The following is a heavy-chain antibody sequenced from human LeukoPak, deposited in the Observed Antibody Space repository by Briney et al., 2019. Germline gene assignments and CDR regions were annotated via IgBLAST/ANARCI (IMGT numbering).Heavy chain of an antibody. V-gene: IGHV3-48*03. CDR2: ISSSGSTI. J-gene: IGHJ4*02. D-gene: IGHD1-7*01. CDR1: GFTFNNYE. Sequence: GGSLRLSCAASGFTFNNYEMNWVRQAPGKGLEWVSFISSSGSTIYYADSLKGRFTISRDNAKNSLYLQMNSLRAEDTAVYYCARAQRSLTGTTLGFDYWGQGTLVTVSS. CDR3: ARAQRSLTGTTLGFDY.